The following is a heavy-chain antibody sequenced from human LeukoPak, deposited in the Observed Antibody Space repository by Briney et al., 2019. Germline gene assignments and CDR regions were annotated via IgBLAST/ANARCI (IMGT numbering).Heavy chain of an antibody. CDR2: INPNSGGT. CDR1: GYTFTGYY. J-gene: IGHJ4*02. Sequence: ASVTVSCKASGYTFTGYYMHWVRQAPGQGLEWMGWINPNSGGTNYAQKLQGRVTMTRDTSISTAYMELSRLRSDDTVVYYCERLMATPPDFDYWGQGTLVTVSS. CDR3: ERLMATPPDFDY. D-gene: IGHD5-24*01. V-gene: IGHV1-2*02.